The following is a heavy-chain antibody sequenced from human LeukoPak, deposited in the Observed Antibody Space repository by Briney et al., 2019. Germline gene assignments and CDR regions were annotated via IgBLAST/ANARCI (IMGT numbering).Heavy chain of an antibody. V-gene: IGHV4-59*08. CDR1: GVSISHQY. CDR2: SYYTGST. CDR3: ARLERRQEAFDI. Sequence: SSETLSLTCTVSGVSISHQYWSWIRQPPGKGLEWIGYSYYTGSTNYNPSLKSRITISVDTSKNQFPLKLSSVTAADTAVYYCARLERRQEAFDIWGQGTMVTVSS. D-gene: IGHD1-1*01. J-gene: IGHJ3*02.